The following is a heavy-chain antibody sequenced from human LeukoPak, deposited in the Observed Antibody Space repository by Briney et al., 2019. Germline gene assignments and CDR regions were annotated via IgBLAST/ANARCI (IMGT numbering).Heavy chain of an antibody. Sequence: PGGSLRLSCAASGFTFSSYAMSWVRQAPGKGLEWVSAISGSGGSTYYADSVKGRFTISRDNSKNTLYLQMNSLRAEDTAVYYCARDDPADYYYYYYMDVWGKGTTVTVSS. CDR3: ARDDPADYYYYYYMDV. V-gene: IGHV3-23*01. J-gene: IGHJ6*03. CDR2: ISGSGGST. D-gene: IGHD2-2*01. CDR1: GFTFSSYA.